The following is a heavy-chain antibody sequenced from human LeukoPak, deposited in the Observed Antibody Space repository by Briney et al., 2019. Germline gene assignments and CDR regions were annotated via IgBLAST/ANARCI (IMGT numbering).Heavy chain of an antibody. CDR2: IWYDGSNK. J-gene: IGHJ4*02. Sequence: GGSLRLSCEASGFTFSSYGMHWVRQAPGKGLEWVAVIWYDGSNKYYADSVKGRFTISRDNSKNTLYLQMNSLRAEDTAVYYCARDNRVPIPGWLYYYDSSGFDYWGQGTLVTVSS. V-gene: IGHV3-33*08. CDR1: GFTFSSYG. CDR3: ARDNRVPIPGWLYYYDSSGFDY. D-gene: IGHD3-22*01.